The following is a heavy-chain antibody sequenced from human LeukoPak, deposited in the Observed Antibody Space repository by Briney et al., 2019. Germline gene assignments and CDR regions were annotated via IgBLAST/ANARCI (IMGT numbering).Heavy chain of an antibody. D-gene: IGHD1-14*01. V-gene: IGHV3-53*01. Sequence: GSLRLSCAASGFTVITNDMTWVRQAPGKGLEWVSVLYSDGNTKYADSVQGRFTISRDNSKNTLYLEMNSLSPDDTAVYYCARGVEPLAANALAYWGQGTLVTVSS. CDR3: ARGVEPLAANALAY. J-gene: IGHJ4*02. CDR1: GFTVITND. CDR2: LYSDGNT.